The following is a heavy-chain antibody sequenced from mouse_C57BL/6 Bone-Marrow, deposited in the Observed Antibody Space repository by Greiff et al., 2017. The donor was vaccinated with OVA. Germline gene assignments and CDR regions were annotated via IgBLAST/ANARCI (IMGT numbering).Heavy chain of an antibody. CDR1: GYTFTDYE. D-gene: IGHD1-1*01. Sequence: QVQLQQSGAELVRPGASVTLSCKASGYTFTDYEMHWVKQTPVHGLEWIGAIDPETGGTAYNQKFKGKAILTADQSSSTAYMELRILTSEDSAVDYCTRDDGSSLFDYWGQGTTLTVSS. CDR3: TRDDGSSLFDY. J-gene: IGHJ2*01. CDR2: IDPETGGT. V-gene: IGHV1-15*01.